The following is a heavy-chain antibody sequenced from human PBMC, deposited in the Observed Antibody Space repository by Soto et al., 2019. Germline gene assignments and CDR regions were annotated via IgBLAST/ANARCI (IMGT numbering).Heavy chain of an antibody. V-gene: IGHV3-30*18. CDR2: VSHDGRNT. J-gene: IGHJ4*02. CDR1: GFTFSDYA. CDR3: AKGGRQWLVTSDFNY. D-gene: IGHD6-19*01. Sequence: GGSLRLSCAASGFTFSDYAMHWVRQAPCKGLEWVAVVSHDGRNTHYADSVKGRFTISRDSSKNTVSPEMTSLRAEDTAVYYCAKGGRQWLVTSDFNYWGQGALVTVSS.